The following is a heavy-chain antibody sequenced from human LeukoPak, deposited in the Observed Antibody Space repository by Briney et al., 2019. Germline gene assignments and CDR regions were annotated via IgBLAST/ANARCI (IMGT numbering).Heavy chain of an antibody. D-gene: IGHD3-22*01. CDR2: IWYVGSNK. V-gene: IGHV3-30*02. J-gene: IGHJ1*01. CDR3: ATSRYYYDSSGYPEYFQH. Sequence: SGGSLRLSCAASGFTFSIYGMHWVRHAPGKGLEWVAFIWYVGSNKYYADSVKGRFTISRDNSKNTLYLQMNSLRAEDTAVYYCATSRYYYDSSGYPEYFQHWGQGTLVTVSS. CDR1: GFTFSIYG.